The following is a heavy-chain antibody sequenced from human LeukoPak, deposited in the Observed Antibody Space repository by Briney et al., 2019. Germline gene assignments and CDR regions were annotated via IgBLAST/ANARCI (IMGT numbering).Heavy chain of an antibody. V-gene: IGHV3-48*04. D-gene: IGHD6-19*01. CDR2: ISWDAGST. Sequence: GGSLRLSCAASGFTFSSYSMNWVRQAPGKGLEWVSLISWDAGSTYYADSVKGRFTISRDNAKNSLYLQMNSLRVEDTAVYYCARAPTFSGWFDYWGQGTLVTVSS. CDR3: ARAPTFSGWFDY. J-gene: IGHJ4*02. CDR1: GFTFSSYS.